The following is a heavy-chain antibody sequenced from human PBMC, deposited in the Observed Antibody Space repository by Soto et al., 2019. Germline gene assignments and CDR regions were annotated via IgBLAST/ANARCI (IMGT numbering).Heavy chain of an antibody. D-gene: IGHD1-26*01. CDR1: GFAFDNYA. CDR3: EKGKSSGEIDWFDT. V-gene: IGHV3-23*05. Sequence: GGSLRLSCAASGFAFDNYAMAWVRQAPGKGLEWVSSIVTSYQGTFYSDSVRGRFTVSRDSSKNSLFLQMNSLSAEDTAVYYCEKGKSSGEIDWFDTWGQGTLVTVSS. CDR2: IVTSYQGT. J-gene: IGHJ5*02.